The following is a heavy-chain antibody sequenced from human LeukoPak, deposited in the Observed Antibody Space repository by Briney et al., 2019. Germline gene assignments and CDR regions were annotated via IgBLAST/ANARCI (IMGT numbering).Heavy chain of an antibody. CDR2: IHSSGNT. CDR1: GGSISRNY. J-gene: IGHJ6*03. Sequence: PSETLSLTCTVFGGSISRNYWIWIRQPAGKGLEWIGRIHSSGNTNYNPSLKSRVTMSIHTSENQFSLNLTSVTAADTPVYLCAREASGTRRYYYYYRDLWGKGTTVNV. V-gene: IGHV4-4*07. D-gene: IGHD6-13*01. CDR3: AREASGTRRYYYYYRDL.